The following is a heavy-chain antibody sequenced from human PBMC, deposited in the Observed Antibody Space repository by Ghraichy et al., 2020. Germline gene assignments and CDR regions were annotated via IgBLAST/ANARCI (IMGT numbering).Heavy chain of an antibody. CDR3: AQAVAGKGGLER. V-gene: IGHV6-1*01. CDR1: GDRVSSNSVV. CDR2: TYYTSKWYN. J-gene: IGHJ4*02. D-gene: IGHD6-19*01. Sequence: SQTLSLTCGISGDRVSSNSVVWNWIRQSPSRGLEWLGRTYYTSKWYNDYAVSVKSRITFNPDTSKNQFSLQLNSVTPEDTAVYYCAQAVAGKGGLERWGQGTLVTVSS.